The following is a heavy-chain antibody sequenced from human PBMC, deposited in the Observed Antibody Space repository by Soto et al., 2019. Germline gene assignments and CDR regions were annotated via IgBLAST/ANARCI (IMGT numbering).Heavy chain of an antibody. V-gene: IGHV5-51*01. J-gene: IGHJ6*02. CDR3: ARRASSSSYYYGMDV. D-gene: IGHD6-6*01. Sequence: PGESLKISCKGSGYSFTSYWIDWVRQMPGKGLEWMGIIYPGDSDTRYSPSFQGQVTISADKSISTAYLQWSSLKASDTAMYYCARRASSSSYYYGMDVWGQGTTVTVYS. CDR1: GYSFTSYW. CDR2: IYPGDSDT.